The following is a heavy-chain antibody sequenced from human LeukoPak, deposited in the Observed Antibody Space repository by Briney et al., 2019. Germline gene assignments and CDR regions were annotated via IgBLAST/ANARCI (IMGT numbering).Heavy chain of an antibody. CDR1: GDSMTNYY. Sequence: SETLSLTCTVSGDSMTNYYWSFIRQTAGKGLEWIGRIHTSGTTWYNASLKSRVTMSVDASRNQFSLRLNSVTAADTAVYYCARGNYGSGSYYVVDFDYWAGEPWSPSPQ. CDR3: ARGNYGSGSYYVVDFDY. V-gene: IGHV4-4*07. J-gene: IGHJ4*02. CDR2: IHTSGTT. D-gene: IGHD3-10*01.